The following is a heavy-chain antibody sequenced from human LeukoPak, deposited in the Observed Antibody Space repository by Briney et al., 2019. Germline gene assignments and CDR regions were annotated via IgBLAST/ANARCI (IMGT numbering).Heavy chain of an antibody. Sequence: PGGSLRLSCAASGFSFSSYWMSWVRQAPGKGLEWVANIKEDGSEKYYVDSVKGRLTISRDNAKNSLYLQMNSLRVEDTAVYYCARGGSWTGSFTDFDHWGQGTLVTVSS. CDR1: GFSFSSYW. J-gene: IGHJ4*02. D-gene: IGHD3/OR15-3a*01. V-gene: IGHV3-7*03. CDR3: ARGGSWTGSFTDFDH. CDR2: IKEDGSEK.